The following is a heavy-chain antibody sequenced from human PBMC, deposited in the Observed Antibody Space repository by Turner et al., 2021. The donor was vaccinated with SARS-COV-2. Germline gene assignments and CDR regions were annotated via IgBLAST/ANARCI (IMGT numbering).Heavy chain of an antibody. CDR2: IYYSGST. J-gene: IGHJ3*02. D-gene: IGHD3-22*01. CDR1: GGSISSSSYY. CDR3: ASRLITMIVVVKDLSAFDI. V-gene: IGHV4-39*01. Sequence: QLQLQESGPGLVKPSETLSLTCTVSGGSISSSSYYWGWIRQPPGKGLEWIGYIYYSGSTYYNPSLKSRVTISVDTSKNQFSLKLSSVTAADTAVYYCASRLITMIVVVKDLSAFDIWGQGTMVTVSS.